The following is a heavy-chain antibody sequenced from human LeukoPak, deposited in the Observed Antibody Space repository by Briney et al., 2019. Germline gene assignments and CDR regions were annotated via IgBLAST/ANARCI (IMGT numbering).Heavy chain of an antibody. CDR2: IYHSGST. CDR3: AKGGPEASAGLSWFDP. D-gene: IGHD1-14*01. V-gene: IGHV4-38-2*02. J-gene: IGHJ5*02. CDR1: GYSISSGYY. Sequence: SETLSLTCTVSGYSISSGYYWGWMRQPPGKGLEWIGSIYHSGSTYYNPSLKSRVTISVDRSKNQISLNLNSVTAADTAVYYCAKGGPEASAGLSWFDPWGQGTLVTVSS.